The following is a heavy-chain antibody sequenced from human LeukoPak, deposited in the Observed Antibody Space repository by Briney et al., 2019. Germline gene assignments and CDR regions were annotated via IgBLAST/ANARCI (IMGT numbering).Heavy chain of an antibody. CDR3: ARWGVSGTSWFDP. CDR1: GFTFDDYA. Sequence: PGGSLRLSCAASGFTFDDYAMHWVRQAPGKGLEWVSSISGSGGSTYYTDSVKGRFTISRGNSKNTVFLQMNSLRAEDTAVYYCARWGVSGTSWFDPWGQGTLVTVSS. V-gene: IGHV3-23*01. J-gene: IGHJ5*02. D-gene: IGHD6-19*01. CDR2: ISGSGGST.